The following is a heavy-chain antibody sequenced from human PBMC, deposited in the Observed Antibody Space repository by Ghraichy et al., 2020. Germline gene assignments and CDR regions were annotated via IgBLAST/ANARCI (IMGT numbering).Heavy chain of an antibody. CDR3: AREKESYYYDSSPLVRESPMDY. D-gene: IGHD3-22*01. CDR1: GFTFSSYE. V-gene: IGHV3-48*03. CDR2: ISSSGSTI. J-gene: IGHJ4*02. Sequence: GGSLRLSCAASGFTFSSYEMNWVRQAPGKGLEWVSYISSSGSTIYYADSVKGRFTISRDNAKNSLYLQMNSLRAEDTAVYYCAREKESYYYDSSPLVRESPMDYWGQGTLVTVSS.